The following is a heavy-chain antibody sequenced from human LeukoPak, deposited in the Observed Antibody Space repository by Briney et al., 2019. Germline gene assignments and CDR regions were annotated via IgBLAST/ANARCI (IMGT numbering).Heavy chain of an antibody. CDR3: ATLEITMIVVVTNSYFDY. V-gene: IGHV3-21*01. CDR2: ISSSSSYI. Sequence: PGGSLRLSCAASGFTFSSYSMNWVRQAPGKGLEWVSSISSSSSYIYYADSVKGRFTISRDNAKNSLYLQMDSLRAEDTAVYYCATLEITMIVVVTNSYFDYWGQGTLVTVSS. J-gene: IGHJ4*02. CDR1: GFTFSSYS. D-gene: IGHD3-22*01.